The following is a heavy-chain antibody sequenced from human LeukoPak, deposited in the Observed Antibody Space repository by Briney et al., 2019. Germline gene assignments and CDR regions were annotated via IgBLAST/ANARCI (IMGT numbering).Heavy chain of an antibody. CDR3: ARVAVSGPTGWFDS. Sequence: GGSLGLSCAASGFTFSSYWMSWVRQAPGKGLEWVSSISSTSAYIYYADSVKGRFTISRDNVDNVVYLQMNSLGAEDTAVYYCARVAVSGPTGWFDSWGQGTLVIVSS. D-gene: IGHD2-8*02. J-gene: IGHJ5*01. V-gene: IGHV3-21*01. CDR2: ISSTSAYI. CDR1: GFTFSSYW.